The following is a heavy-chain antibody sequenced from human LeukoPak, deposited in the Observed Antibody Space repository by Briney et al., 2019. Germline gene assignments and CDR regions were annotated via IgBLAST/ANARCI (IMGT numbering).Heavy chain of an antibody. Sequence: GGSLRLSCAASGFTFSNYAMSWVRQAPGKGLEWVSAISGGGGTASGDSTYYADFVKGRFSISRDNSKNTLYVQMNSLGAEDTALYYCAKLGFDSSGSHSLVDYWGQGTPVTVSS. CDR1: GFTFSNYA. CDR2: ISGGGGTASGDST. J-gene: IGHJ4*02. CDR3: AKLGFDSSGSHSLVDY. D-gene: IGHD3-22*01. V-gene: IGHV3-23*01.